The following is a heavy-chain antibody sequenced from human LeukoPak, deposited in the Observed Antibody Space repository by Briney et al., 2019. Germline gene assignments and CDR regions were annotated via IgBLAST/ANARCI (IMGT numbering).Heavy chain of an antibody. CDR1: EYIFSTYW. Sequence: GESLKISCQGSEYIFSTYWIGWVRQVPGKGLEWMAVIYPGDSRTRYNPSFQGQVTISADKTLSTAYLQWSSLKASDTAMYYCACRKFPSPWFDPWGQGTLVTVSS. J-gene: IGHJ5*02. D-gene: IGHD1-14*01. CDR3: ACRKFPSPWFDP. CDR2: IYPGDSRT. V-gene: IGHV5-51*01.